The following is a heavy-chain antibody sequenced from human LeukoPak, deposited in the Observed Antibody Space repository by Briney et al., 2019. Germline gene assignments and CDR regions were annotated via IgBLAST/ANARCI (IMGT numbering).Heavy chain of an antibody. CDR1: GGTFSSYA. V-gene: IGHV1-69*05. J-gene: IGHJ4*02. D-gene: IGHD3-16*02. Sequence: ASVKVSCKASGGTFSSYAISWVRQAPGQGLEWMGGIIPIFGTANYAQKFQGRVTITTDESTSTAYMELSSLRSEDTAVYYCARESRVVQKESYYFDYWGQGTLVTVSS. CDR2: IIPIFGTA. CDR3: ARESRVVQKESYYFDY.